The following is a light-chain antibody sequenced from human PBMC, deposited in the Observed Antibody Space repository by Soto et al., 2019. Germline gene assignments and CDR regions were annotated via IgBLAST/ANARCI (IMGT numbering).Light chain of an antibody. J-gene: IGLJ3*02. CDR1: TSNVGSNT. Sequence: QSVLTQAPSASGTPGQRVTISCSGSTSNVGSNTVSWYQQLPGTAHKLLIYSDNQRPSGVPDRFSGSKSGTSASLAISGLQSEDEADYYCASCDDSLNGLFGGGTKGTVL. CDR2: SDN. V-gene: IGLV1-44*01. CDR3: ASCDDSLNGL.